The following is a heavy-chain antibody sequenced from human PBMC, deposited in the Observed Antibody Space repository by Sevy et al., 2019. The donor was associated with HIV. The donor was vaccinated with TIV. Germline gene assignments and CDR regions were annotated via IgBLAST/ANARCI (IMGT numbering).Heavy chain of an antibody. CDR3: AKGYDFWSGYYLHPFDY. CDR1: GFTFSSKA. CDR2: ISVSGGGT. J-gene: IGHJ4*02. D-gene: IGHD3-3*01. Sequence: GGSLRLSCAASGFTFSSKAMSWVRQAPGKGREWVSAISVSGGGTYYADSVKGRFTTSRDNSKNTLYLQMNSLRAEDTAVYYCAKGYDFWSGYYLHPFDYWGQGTLVTVSS. V-gene: IGHV3-23*01.